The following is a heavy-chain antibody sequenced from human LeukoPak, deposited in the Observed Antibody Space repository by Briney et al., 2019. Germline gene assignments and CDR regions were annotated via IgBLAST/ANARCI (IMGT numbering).Heavy chain of an antibody. D-gene: IGHD6-19*01. V-gene: IGHV4-4*02. CDR2: INHSGST. CDR3: ARRYSSGRSWRY. CDR1: GGSISSSNW. Sequence: SETLSLTCAVSGGSISSSNWWSWVRQPPGQGLEWIGEINHSGSTNYNPSLKSRVTISVDTSKNQFSLKLSSVTAADTAVYYCARRYSSGRSWRYWGQGTLGTVSS. J-gene: IGHJ4*02.